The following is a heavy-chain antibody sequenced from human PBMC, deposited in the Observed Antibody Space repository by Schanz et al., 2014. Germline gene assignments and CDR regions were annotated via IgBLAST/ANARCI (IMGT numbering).Heavy chain of an antibody. CDR2: ISNDGSIK. CDR3: AREEGWGIAAAGPKHYYYGMDV. V-gene: IGHV3-30-3*01. D-gene: IGHD6-13*01. J-gene: IGHJ6*02. CDR1: GFTFSSYA. Sequence: QVQLLQFGGGVVQPGRSLRLSCAASGFTFSSYAMHWVRQAPGKGLEWVALISNDGSIKYYADSVEGRFTISRDNAKNSMYLHMKSLRGEDTAVYYCAREEGWGIAAAGPKHYYYGMDVWGQGTTVTVSS.